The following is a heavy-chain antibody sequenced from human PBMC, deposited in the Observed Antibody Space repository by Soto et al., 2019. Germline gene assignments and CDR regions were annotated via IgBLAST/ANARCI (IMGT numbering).Heavy chain of an antibody. CDR3: ARWPDGYYYYGMDV. J-gene: IGHJ6*02. CDR1: GYTFTSYD. Sequence: QVQLVQSGAEVKKPGASVKVTCKAPGYTFTSYDINWVRQATGQGLEWMGWMHPNSGNTGYAQKFQVRVPMTRNTSISIAYMELSSMRSENTAVYYCARWPDGYYYYGMDVWGQGTTVTVSS. CDR2: MHPNSGNT. V-gene: IGHV1-8*01.